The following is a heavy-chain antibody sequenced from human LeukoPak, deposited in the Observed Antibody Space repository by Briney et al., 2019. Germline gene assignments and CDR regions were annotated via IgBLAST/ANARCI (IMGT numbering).Heavy chain of an antibody. D-gene: IGHD3-22*01. CDR1: GYTFTGYY. V-gene: IGHV1-2*02. J-gene: IGHJ3*02. CDR3: ARAPYYYDSSGPEGNDAFDI. Sequence: ASVKVSCKASGYTFTGYYMHWVRQAPGQGLEWMGWINPNSGGTNYAQKFQGRVTMTRDTSISTAYMELGRLRSDDTAVYYCARAPYYYDSSGPEGNDAFDIWGQGTMVTVSS. CDR2: INPNSGGT.